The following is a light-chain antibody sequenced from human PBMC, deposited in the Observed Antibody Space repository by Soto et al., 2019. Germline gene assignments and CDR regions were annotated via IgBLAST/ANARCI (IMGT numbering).Light chain of an antibody. CDR3: HQYGRSPRGT. V-gene: IGKV3-20*01. CDR1: QSVTSNH. J-gene: IGKJ1*01. CDR2: GTS. Sequence: DIVLTQSPGTLSLSPGERATLSCRASQSVTSNHLAWYQQKPGQAPRLLMYGTSSRATGIPDRFSGSGSGTDFTLTISSLEPEDFAVYYCHQYGRSPRGTFGQGTKVDIK.